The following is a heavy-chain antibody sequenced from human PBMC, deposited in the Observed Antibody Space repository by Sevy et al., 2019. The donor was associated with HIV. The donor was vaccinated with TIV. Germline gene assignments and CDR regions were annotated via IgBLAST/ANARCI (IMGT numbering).Heavy chain of an antibody. CDR3: ARTGYSSGSFDY. CDR1: GYTFTSYG. V-gene: IGHV1-18*04. J-gene: IGHJ4*02. CDR2: IGAYNGNT. D-gene: IGHD6-19*01. Sequence: ASVKVSCKASGYTFTSYGISWVRQAPGQGLEWMGWIGAYNGNTNYAQKLQGRVTMTKDTSTFTAYMELRSLRSDDTAVYYCARTGYSSGSFDYWGQGTLVTVSS.